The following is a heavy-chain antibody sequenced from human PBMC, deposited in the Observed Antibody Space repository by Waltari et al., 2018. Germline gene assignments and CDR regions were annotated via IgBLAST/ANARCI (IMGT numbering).Heavy chain of an antibody. CDR2: ISNNGNTI. Sequence: EVELVESGGGCVPPGWSLRLVWVASGFIFHTFARFWVRQAPGRGLEGIAYISNNGNTIHDADSVGGRFTISRDNDKSLLFLQLDSVRAEDTGVYYCAREYYGLLTGYYFDSWGQGALVTVSS. J-gene: IGHJ4*02. D-gene: IGHD3-9*01. CDR3: AREYYGLLTGYYFDS. CDR1: GFIFHTFA. V-gene: IGHV3-48*03.